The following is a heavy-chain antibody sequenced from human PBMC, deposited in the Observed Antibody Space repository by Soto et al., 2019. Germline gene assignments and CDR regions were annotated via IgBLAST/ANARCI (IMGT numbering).Heavy chain of an antibody. V-gene: IGHV3-23*01. CDR3: AKFRGPSYSYYSVDV. J-gene: IGHJ6*03. Sequence: EVQLLESGGGLVQPGGSLRLSCAASGFTFGTYAMKWLRQAPGRGLECVSFISGSGRTTYYADSVTGRFTVSRDNSKNTMYLQMNSPRAEDTALYYCAKFRGPSYSYYSVDVWGKGTTVTVSS. CDR2: ISGSGRTT. CDR1: GFTFGTYA. D-gene: IGHD3-16*01.